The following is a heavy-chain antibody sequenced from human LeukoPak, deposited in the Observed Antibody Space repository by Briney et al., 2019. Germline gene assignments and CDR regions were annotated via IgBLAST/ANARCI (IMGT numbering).Heavy chain of an antibody. CDR2: IRVYNGDT. CDR1: GYRFSDYG. J-gene: IGHJ4*02. D-gene: IGHD6-6*01. CDR3: ARDEIITVVNFDY. Sequence: ASVTVSCKISGYRFSDYGISWVRQAPGQGLEWMGWIRVYNGDTNYAQKFEDRVTMTTDTSTSTVYMELTSLRSDDTAIYYCARDEIITVVNFDYWGQGTLVTVSS. V-gene: IGHV1-18*01.